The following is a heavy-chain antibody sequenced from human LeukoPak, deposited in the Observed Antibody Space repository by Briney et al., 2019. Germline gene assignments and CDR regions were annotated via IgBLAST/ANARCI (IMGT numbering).Heavy chain of an antibody. Sequence: SETLSLTCTVSGGSISSHYWGWIRQPPGKGLEWIGYIYYSGSTNYNPSLKSRVTISVDTSKNQFSLKLSSVTAADTAVYYCARVGGYCSSTSCYYYGMDVWGKGTTVTVSS. CDR1: GGSISSHY. J-gene: IGHJ6*04. CDR3: ARVGGYCSSTSCYYYGMDV. CDR2: IYYSGST. D-gene: IGHD2-2*01. V-gene: IGHV4-59*11.